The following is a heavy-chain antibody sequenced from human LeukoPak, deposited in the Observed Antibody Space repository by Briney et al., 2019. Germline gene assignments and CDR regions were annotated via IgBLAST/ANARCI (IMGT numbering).Heavy chain of an antibody. Sequence: SETRSLTCDVSGYSISSGYYWGWIRQPPGKGLEWIGNIYHSGSTYYNPSLKSRVTISVDTSKNQFSLKLNSMTAADTAVCYCARRRGYTYGFSFDYWGQGTLVTVSS. CDR1: GYSISSGYY. CDR3: ARRRGYTYGFSFDY. J-gene: IGHJ4*02. D-gene: IGHD5-18*01. CDR2: IYHSGST. V-gene: IGHV4-38-2*01.